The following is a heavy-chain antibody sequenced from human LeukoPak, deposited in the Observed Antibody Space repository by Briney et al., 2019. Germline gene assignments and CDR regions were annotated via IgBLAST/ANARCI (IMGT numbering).Heavy chain of an antibody. J-gene: IGHJ4*02. D-gene: IGHD7-27*01. CDR3: ARGLSWGSEEFDY. CDR2: IIPIFGTA. V-gene: IGHV1-69*01. Sequence: SVKVSCTASGGTFSSSVISWVRQAPGQGLEWMGGIIPIFGTANYAQKFQGRVTITADESTSTAYMELSSLRSEDTAVYYCARGLSWGSEEFDYWGQGTLVTVSS. CDR1: GGTFSSSV.